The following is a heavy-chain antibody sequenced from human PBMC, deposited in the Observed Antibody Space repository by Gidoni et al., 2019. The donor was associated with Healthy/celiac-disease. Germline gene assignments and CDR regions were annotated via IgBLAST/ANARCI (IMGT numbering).Heavy chain of an antibody. CDR1: GFTFSTAW. D-gene: IGHD3-10*01. CDR2: IKSKTDGGTT. J-gene: IGHJ4*02. Sequence: EVQLVESGGGLVKPGGSLRLSCAASGFTFSTAWMSWVRQAPGKGLEWVGRIKSKTDGGTTDYAEPVKGRFTISRDDSKNTLYLQMNSLKTEDTAVYYCTTDLLLWFGEVGSHDYWGQGTLVTVSS. CDR3: TTDLLLWFGEVGSHDY. V-gene: IGHV3-15*01.